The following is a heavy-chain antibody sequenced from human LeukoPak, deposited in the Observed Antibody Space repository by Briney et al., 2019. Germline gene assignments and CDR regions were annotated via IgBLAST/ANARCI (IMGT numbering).Heavy chain of an antibody. CDR1: GYTFTNYY. CDR2: INPSAGST. Sequence: ASVKVSCKASGYTFTNYYMHWVRQAPGQGLEWMGIINPSAGSTAYAQKFQGRVTMTRDASTSTLYMELSSLRSDDTAVYYCARDTLGLSDYYCPMDVWGQGTTVTVSS. V-gene: IGHV1-46*01. J-gene: IGHJ6*02. CDR3: ARDTLGLSDYYCPMDV. D-gene: IGHD4/OR15-4a*01.